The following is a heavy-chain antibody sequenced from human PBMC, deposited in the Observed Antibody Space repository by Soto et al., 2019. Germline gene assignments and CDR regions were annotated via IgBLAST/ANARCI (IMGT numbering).Heavy chain of an antibody. CDR1: GGTFSSYA. D-gene: IGHD6-13*01. Sequence: SVKVSCKASGGTFSSYAISWVRQAPGQGLEWMGGIIPILGTANYAQKFQGRVTITADESTSTAYMELSSLRSEDTAVYYCVKDRAQQLILGLWLDPWGQGTLVTVSS. CDR3: VKDRAQQLILGLWLDP. V-gene: IGHV1-69*13. J-gene: IGHJ5*02. CDR2: IIPILGTA.